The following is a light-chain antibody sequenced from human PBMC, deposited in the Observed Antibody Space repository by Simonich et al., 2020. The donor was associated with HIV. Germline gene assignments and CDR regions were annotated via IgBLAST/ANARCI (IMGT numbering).Light chain of an antibody. V-gene: IGLV2-23*02. CDR1: SRDVGGYNY. Sequence: QSALTQPASVSGSPGQSITISCTGTSRDVGGYNYVSWYQQHPGKAPKLMIYEVTKRPSGVSNRVSGSKSGNTASLTISGLQTEDEADYYCCSYAGTRTVVFGGGTKVTVL. CDR2: EVT. CDR3: CSYAGTRTVV. J-gene: IGLJ2*01.